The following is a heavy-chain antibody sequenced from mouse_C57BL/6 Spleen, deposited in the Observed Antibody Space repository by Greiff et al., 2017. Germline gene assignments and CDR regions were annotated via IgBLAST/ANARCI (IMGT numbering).Heavy chain of an antibody. CDR2: FHPYNDDT. V-gene: IGHV1-47*01. J-gene: IGHJ4*01. Sequence: QVHVKQSGAELVKPGASVKMSCKASGYTFTTYPIEWMKQNHGKSLEWIGNFHPYNDDTKYNEKFKGKATLTVEKSSSTVYLELSRLTSDDAAVYYGARRDYGEDYAMDYWGQGTSVTVSS. D-gene: IGHD2-4*01. CDR1: GYTFTTYP. CDR3: ARRDYGEDYAMDY.